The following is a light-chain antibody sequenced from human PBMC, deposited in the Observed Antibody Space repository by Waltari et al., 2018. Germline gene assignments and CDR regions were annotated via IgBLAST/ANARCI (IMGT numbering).Light chain of an antibody. CDR3: HSRDASGVAGS. Sequence: SSELTQDPAVSVAMGQTVRITCQGDSLRSYYASWYQQRPGQAPILVIYDKNNRPSGVPDRFSGSSSYNTGSLTITGAQAEDEASYYCHSRDASGVAGSFGGGTKLTVL. CDR1: SLRSYY. V-gene: IGLV3-19*01. CDR2: DKN. J-gene: IGLJ2*01.